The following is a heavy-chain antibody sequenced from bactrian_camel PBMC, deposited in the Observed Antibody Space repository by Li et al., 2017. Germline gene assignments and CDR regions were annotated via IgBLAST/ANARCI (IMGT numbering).Heavy chain of an antibody. CDR1: VDTIGRYC. Sequence: HVQLVESGGGSVQAGGSLRLSCVASVDTIGRYCMGWFRQIPDKEREGVAAIYLGSRNTLYADSVKGRFTISQDPAKNTLDLQMNEVESEDTSTYYCAADFYGGKWDGESEYQYWGQGTQVTVS. CDR2: IYLGSRNT. CDR3: AADFYGGKWDGESEYQY. J-gene: IGHJ4*01. D-gene: IGHD1*01. V-gene: IGHV3S1*01.